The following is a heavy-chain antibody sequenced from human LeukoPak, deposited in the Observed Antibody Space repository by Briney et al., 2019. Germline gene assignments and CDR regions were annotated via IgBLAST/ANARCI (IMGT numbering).Heavy chain of an antibody. CDR1: GYTFTSYG. CDR3: ARVSYDSSGYPHYFDY. V-gene: IGHV1-18*01. D-gene: IGHD3-22*01. Sequence: GASVKVSCKASGYTFTSYGISWVRQAPGQGLEWMGWISAYNGNTNYAHKLQGRVTMTTDTSTSTAYMELRSLRSDDTAVYYCARVSYDSSGYPHYFDYWGQGTLVTVSS. J-gene: IGHJ4*02. CDR2: ISAYNGNT.